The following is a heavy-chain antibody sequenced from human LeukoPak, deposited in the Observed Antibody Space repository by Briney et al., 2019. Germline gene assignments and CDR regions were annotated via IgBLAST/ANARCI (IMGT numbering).Heavy chain of an antibody. CDR3: AKDRGKWEPQQYYFDY. J-gene: IGHJ4*02. D-gene: IGHD1-26*01. CDR1: GFTFSSYW. Sequence: GGSLRLSCAASGFTFSSYWMSWVRQAPGKGLEWVANIKQDGSEKYYVDSVKGRFTISRGNAKNSLYLQMNSLRAEDTAVYYCAKDRGKWEPQQYYFDYWGQGTLVTVSS. CDR2: IKQDGSEK. V-gene: IGHV3-7*01.